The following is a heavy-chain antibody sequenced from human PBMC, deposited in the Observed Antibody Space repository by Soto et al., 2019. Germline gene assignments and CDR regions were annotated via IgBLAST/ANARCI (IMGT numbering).Heavy chain of an antibody. J-gene: IGHJ5*02. Sequence: PSETLSLTCPVSGGSIINGDYYWSWIRQPPGKGLEWIGYIYYIGSTYYNPSLKSRVTISVDTSNNQFSLNLNSVTASDTAVYYCAGRNSLASVSLNFRELSNYKWIDPWGPGTLVTVSS. CDR2: IYYIGST. CDR1: GGSIINGDYY. D-gene: IGHD3-16*02. V-gene: IGHV4-39*01. CDR3: AGRNSLASVSLNFRELSNYKWIDP.